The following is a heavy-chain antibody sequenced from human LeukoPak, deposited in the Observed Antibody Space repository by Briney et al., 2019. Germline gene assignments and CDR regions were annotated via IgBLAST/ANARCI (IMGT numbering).Heavy chain of an antibody. CDR2: IIPIFGTA. Sequence: ASVKVSCKASGGTFSSYAISWVRQAPGQGLEWMGGIIPIFGTANYAQKFQGRVTITADESTSTAYMELSSLRSEDTAVYYCARGPGRITMVRGVIDFDYWGQGTLVTVSS. CDR3: ARGPGRITMVRGVIDFDY. CDR1: GGTFSSYA. V-gene: IGHV1-69*13. D-gene: IGHD3-10*01. J-gene: IGHJ4*02.